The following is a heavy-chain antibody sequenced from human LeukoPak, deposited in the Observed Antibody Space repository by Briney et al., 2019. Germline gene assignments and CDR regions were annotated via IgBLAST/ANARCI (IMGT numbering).Heavy chain of an antibody. V-gene: IGHV3-21*04. J-gene: IGHJ4*02. Sequence: PGGSLRLSCAASGFTFSSYSMNWVRQAPGKGLEWVSSISSSSTYIYYADSVKGRFTISRDNSKNTLYLQMNSLRAEDTAVYYCARAVSSGWYAVYWGQGTLVTVSS. D-gene: IGHD6-19*01. CDR3: ARAVSSGWYAVY. CDR1: GFTFSSYS. CDR2: ISSSSTYI.